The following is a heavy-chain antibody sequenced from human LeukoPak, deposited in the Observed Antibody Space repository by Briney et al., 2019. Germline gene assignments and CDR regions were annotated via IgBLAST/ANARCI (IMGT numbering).Heavy chain of an antibody. D-gene: IGHD6-13*01. V-gene: IGHV4-38-2*01. CDR3: ARRQQLARWYFDY. Sequence: SETLSLTCAVSGYSISSGYYWGWIRQPPGKGLEWIGSIYHSGSTYYNPSLKSRVTISVDTSKNQFSLELSSATAADTAVYYCARRQQLARWYFDYWGQGTLVTVSS. J-gene: IGHJ4*02. CDR2: IYHSGST. CDR1: GYSISSGYY.